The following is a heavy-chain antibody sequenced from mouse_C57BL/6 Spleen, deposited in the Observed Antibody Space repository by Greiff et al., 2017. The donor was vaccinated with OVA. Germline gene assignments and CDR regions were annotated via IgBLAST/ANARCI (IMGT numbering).Heavy chain of an antibody. CDR2: IWSGGST. J-gene: IGHJ1*03. Sequence: VQRVESGPGLVQPSQSLSITCTVSGFSLTSYGVHWVRQSPGKGLEWLGVIWSGGSTDYNAAFISRLSISKYNSKSQVFFKMNSLQADDTAIYYCARNPHYYGSSYPYWYFDVWGTGTTVTVSS. D-gene: IGHD1-1*01. V-gene: IGHV2-2*01. CDR1: GFSLTSYG. CDR3: ARNPHYYGSSYPYWYFDV.